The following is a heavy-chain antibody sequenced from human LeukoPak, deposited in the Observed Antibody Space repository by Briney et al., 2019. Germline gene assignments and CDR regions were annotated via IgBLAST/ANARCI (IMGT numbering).Heavy chain of an antibody. J-gene: IGHJ4*02. V-gene: IGHV4-30-2*01. CDR3: ARARYSSGWYQPFDN. CDR2: IYHSGST. Sequence: PSETLSLTCAVSGDSISSGGYSWSWIRQPPGKGLEWIGYIYHSGSTYYNPSLKSRVTISVDTSKNQFSLKLSSVTAADTAVYYCARARYSSGWYQPFDNWGQGTLVSVSS. CDR1: GDSISSGGYS. D-gene: IGHD6-13*01.